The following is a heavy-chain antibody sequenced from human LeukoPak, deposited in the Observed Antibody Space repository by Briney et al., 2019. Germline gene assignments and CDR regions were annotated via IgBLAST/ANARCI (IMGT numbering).Heavy chain of an antibody. J-gene: IGHJ3*02. V-gene: IGHV4-59*01. Sequence: SATLSLTCTVSGGSISSYYWSWIRQPPGKGLEWIGYIYYSGSTNYNPSLKSRVTISVDTSKNQFSLKLSSVTAADTAVYYCARGVGIKLWNAFDIWGQGTMVTVSS. CDR1: GGSISSYY. CDR2: IYYSGST. D-gene: IGHD5-18*01. CDR3: ARGVGIKLWNAFDI.